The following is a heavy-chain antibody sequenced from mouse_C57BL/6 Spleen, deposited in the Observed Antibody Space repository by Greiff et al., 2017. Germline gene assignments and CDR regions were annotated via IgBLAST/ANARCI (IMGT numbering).Heavy chain of an antibody. Sequence: QVQLQQSGAELVKPGASVKISCKASGYAFSSYWMNWVKQRPGKGLEWIGQIYPGDGDTNYNGKFKGKATLTADKSSSTAYMQLSSLTSEDSAVYFCARSLLTTVPSYYAMDYWGQGTSVTVSS. V-gene: IGHV1-80*01. CDR3: ARSLLTTVPSYYAMDY. CDR2: IYPGDGDT. CDR1: GYAFSSYW. D-gene: IGHD1-1*01. J-gene: IGHJ4*01.